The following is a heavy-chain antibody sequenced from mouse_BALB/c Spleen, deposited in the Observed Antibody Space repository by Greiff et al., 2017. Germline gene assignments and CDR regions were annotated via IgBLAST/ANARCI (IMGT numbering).Heavy chain of an antibody. CDR2: IWRGGCT. J-gene: IGHJ4*01. Sequence: QVQLQQSGPSLVQPSQSLSITCTVSGFSLTSYGVHWVRQSPGKGLEWLGVIWRGGCTAYNAAFMSRLSITKDNSKSQVFFKMNSLQADDTAIYYCAKKEGPYYGLYYYAMDYWGQGTSVTGAS. CDR3: AKKEGPYYGLYYYAMDY. D-gene: IGHD2-10*01. V-gene: IGHV2-5-1*01. CDR1: GFSLTSYG.